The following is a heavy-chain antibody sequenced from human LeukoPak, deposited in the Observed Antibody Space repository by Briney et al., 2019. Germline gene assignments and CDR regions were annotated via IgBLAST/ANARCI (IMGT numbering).Heavy chain of an antibody. D-gene: IGHD1-26*01. J-gene: IGHJ3*02. CDR2: IIPIFGTA. V-gene: IGHV1-69*05. CDR3: ARDPAIVGAKWHAFDI. Sequence: SVKVSCKASGGTFSSYAISWVRQAPGQGLEWMGGIIPIFGTANYAQKFQGRVTITTDESTSTAYMELSSLRSEDTAVYSCARDPAIVGAKWHAFDIWGQGTMVTVSS. CDR1: GGTFSSYA.